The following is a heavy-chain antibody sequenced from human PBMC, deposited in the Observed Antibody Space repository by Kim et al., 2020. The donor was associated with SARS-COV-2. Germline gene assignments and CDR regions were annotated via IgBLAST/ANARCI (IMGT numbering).Heavy chain of an antibody. CDR3: AKDYYDSSGYYYADAFDI. J-gene: IGHJ3*02. V-gene: IGHV3-30*18. CDR1: GFTFSSYG. CDR2: ISYDGSNK. D-gene: IGHD3-22*01. Sequence: GGSLRLSCAASGFTFSSYGMHWVRQAPGKGLEWVAVISYDGSNKYYADSVKGRFTISRDNSKNTLYLQMNSLRAEDTAVYYCAKDYYDSSGYYYADAFDIWGQGTMVTVSS.